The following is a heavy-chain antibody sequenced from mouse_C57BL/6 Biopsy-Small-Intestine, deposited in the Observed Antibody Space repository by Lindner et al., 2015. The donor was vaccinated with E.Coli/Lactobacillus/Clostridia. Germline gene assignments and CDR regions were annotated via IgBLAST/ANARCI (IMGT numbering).Heavy chain of an antibody. D-gene: IGHD1-3*01. V-gene: IGHV1-74*01. CDR2: DHPYFATA. CDR3: ASGWGGFGIDN. Sequence: SVKVPARLLEAPSTPMLSAGCDRPLDKGLSGWRDHPYFATANYAQKFQGRVTITADESTSTAYMELSSLRSEDTAVYYCASGWGGFGIDNWGQGTQVTVSS. CDR1: EAPSTPML. J-gene: IGHJ4*01.